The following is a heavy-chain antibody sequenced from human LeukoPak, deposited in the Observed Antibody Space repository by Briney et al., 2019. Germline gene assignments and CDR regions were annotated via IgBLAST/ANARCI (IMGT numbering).Heavy chain of an antibody. CDR3: ARDRYGGYSGSDY. Sequence: GGSLRLSCAASGVTFSSYWMHWVRQAPGKGLVWVSRINSDGTSTSYADSVKGRFTISRDNAKNTLYLQMNSLRAEDTAVYYCARDRYGGYSGSDYWGQGTLVTVSS. J-gene: IGHJ4*02. V-gene: IGHV3-74*01. CDR2: INSDGTST. D-gene: IGHD4-23*01. CDR1: GVTFSSYW.